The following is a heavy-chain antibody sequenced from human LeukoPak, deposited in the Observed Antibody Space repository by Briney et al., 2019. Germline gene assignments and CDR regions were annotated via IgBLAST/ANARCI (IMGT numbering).Heavy chain of an antibody. CDR3: ARDRYSSGWNYFDY. CDR1: GSTFSSYA. Sequence: GGSLRLSCAASGSTFSSYAMHWVRQAPGKGLEYVSAISSNGGSTYYANSVKGRFTISRDNSKNTLYLQMGSLRAEDMAVYYCARDRYSSGWNYFDYWGQGTLVTVSS. V-gene: IGHV3-64*01. J-gene: IGHJ4*02. CDR2: ISSNGGST. D-gene: IGHD6-19*01.